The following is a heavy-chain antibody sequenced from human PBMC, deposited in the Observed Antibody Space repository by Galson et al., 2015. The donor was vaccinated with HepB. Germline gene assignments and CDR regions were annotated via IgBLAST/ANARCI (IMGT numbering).Heavy chain of an antibody. V-gene: IGHV1-2*06. CDR3: ARGFWSGADTHLDY. CDR1: GYSFTDYY. J-gene: IGHJ4*02. CDR2: MNPKPGHT. D-gene: IGHD3-10*01. Sequence: SVKVSCKASGYSFTDYYLHWVRQAPGQGLEWMGRMNPKPGHTNYAQKFQGRVTMTRDTSINTAYMELSRLTPDDTAVYYCARGFWSGADTHLDYWGQGTLVTVSS.